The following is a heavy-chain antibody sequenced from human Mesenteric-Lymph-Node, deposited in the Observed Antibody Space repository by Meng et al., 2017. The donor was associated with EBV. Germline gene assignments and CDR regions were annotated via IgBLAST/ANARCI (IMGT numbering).Heavy chain of an antibody. CDR1: GFTFSRYW. CDR3: ASWLLSRFDN. CDR2: INTDGSTT. J-gene: IGHJ4*02. D-gene: IGHD3-9*01. Sequence: EVQRVGSGGGLVPPGGSLRLSCAASGFTFSRYWMHWVCQAPGKGLMWVARINTDGSTTTYADSVKGRFTISRDNAKNTLFLQLNNLRAEDTAVYFCASWLLSRFDNWGQGTLVTVSS. V-gene: IGHV3-74*01.